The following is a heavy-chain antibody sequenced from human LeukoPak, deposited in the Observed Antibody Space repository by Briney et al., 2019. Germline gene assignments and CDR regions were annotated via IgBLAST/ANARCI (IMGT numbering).Heavy chain of an antibody. V-gene: IGHV3-33*01. CDR2: IWYDGSNK. J-gene: IGHJ4*02. D-gene: IGHD4-17*01. Sequence: GGSLRLSCAASGFTFSNFGMHWVRQAPGKGLEWVAVIWYDGSNKYYADSVKGRFTISRDESKNTLHLEINSLRAEDTAVYYCARDFYGDYTNIDYWGQGTLVTVSS. CDR1: GFTFSNFG. CDR3: ARDFYGDYTNIDY.